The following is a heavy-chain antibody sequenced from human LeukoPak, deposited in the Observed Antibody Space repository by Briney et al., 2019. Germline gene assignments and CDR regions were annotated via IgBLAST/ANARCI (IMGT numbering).Heavy chain of an antibody. V-gene: IGHV3-21*01. Sequence: PGGSLRLSCAASGFTFSSYSMNWVRQAPGKGLEWVSSISSSSSYIYYAGSVKGRFTISRDNAKNSLYLQMNSLRAEDTAVYYCARDLGSSSLDYWGQGTLVTVSS. J-gene: IGHJ4*02. CDR3: ARDLGSSSLDY. CDR2: ISSSSSYI. CDR1: GFTFSSYS. D-gene: IGHD6-13*01.